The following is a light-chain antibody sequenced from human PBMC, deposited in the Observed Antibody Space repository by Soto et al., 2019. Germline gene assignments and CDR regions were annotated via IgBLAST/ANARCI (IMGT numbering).Light chain of an antibody. V-gene: IGKV1-8*01. CDR3: QQYYSYPHT. J-gene: IGKJ1*01. CDR1: QGISSY. Sequence: AIRMTQSPSSFAASTGDRVTITCRASQGISSYLAWYQQKPGKAPKLLIYDASTLQSGVPSRFSGSGSGTDFTLTISCLQSEYFATYYCQQYYSYPHTFGQGTKVEIK. CDR2: DAS.